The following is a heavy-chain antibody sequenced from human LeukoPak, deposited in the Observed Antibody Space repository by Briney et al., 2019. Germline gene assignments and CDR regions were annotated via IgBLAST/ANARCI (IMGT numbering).Heavy chain of an antibody. CDR1: GYSISSGYY. CDR3: AREGVADSNYVGDYFDY. D-gene: IGHD4-11*01. Sequence: PSETLSLTCTVSGYSISSGYYWGWIRQPPGKGLEWIGSIYHSGSTYYNPSLKSRVTISVDTSKNQFSLKLSSVTAADTAVYYCAREGVADSNYVGDYFDYWGQGTLVTVSS. J-gene: IGHJ4*02. CDR2: IYHSGST. V-gene: IGHV4-38-2*02.